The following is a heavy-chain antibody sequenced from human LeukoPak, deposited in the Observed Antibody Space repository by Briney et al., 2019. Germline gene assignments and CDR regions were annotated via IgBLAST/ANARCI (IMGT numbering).Heavy chain of an antibody. CDR1: GFTVSSND. Sequence: GGSLRLSCAASGFTVSSNDMSWVRQAPGKGLEWVSAIYSGGSIYYADSVKGRFTISRDNSKNTLYLQMNSLRAEDTAVYYCAKDHLAAAGYFDYWGQGTLVTVSS. J-gene: IGHJ4*02. CDR2: IYSGGSI. D-gene: IGHD6-13*01. CDR3: AKDHLAAAGYFDY. V-gene: IGHV3-53*05.